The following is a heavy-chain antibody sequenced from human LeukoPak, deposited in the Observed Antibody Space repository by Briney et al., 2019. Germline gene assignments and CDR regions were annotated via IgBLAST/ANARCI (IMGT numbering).Heavy chain of an antibody. CDR2: IYWNDDK. D-gene: IGHD6-19*01. Sequence: SGPTLVKPTQTLTLTCTFSGFSLSTSGVGVGWIRQPPGKALEWLALIYWNDDKRYSPSLKSRLTITKDTSKNQVVLTMTNMDPVDTATYYCAHSMFGYSSGWLDWYFDLWGRGTLVTVSS. V-gene: IGHV2-5*01. J-gene: IGHJ2*01. CDR3: AHSMFGYSSGWLDWYFDL. CDR1: GFSLSTSGVG.